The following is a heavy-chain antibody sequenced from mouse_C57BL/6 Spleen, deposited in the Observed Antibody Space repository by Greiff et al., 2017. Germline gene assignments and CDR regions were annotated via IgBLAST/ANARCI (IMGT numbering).Heavy chain of an antibody. Sequence: VQLQQSGAELVRPGASVKLSCTASGFNIKDDYMHWVKQRPEQGLEWIGWIEPENGDTEYASKFQGKATITADTSSNPAYLQLSSLTSEDTAVYYCTGYYGNYFDYWGQGTTRTVSS. J-gene: IGHJ2*01. D-gene: IGHD2-1*01. V-gene: IGHV14-4*01. CDR3: TGYYGNYFDY. CDR2: IEPENGDT. CDR1: GFNIKDDY.